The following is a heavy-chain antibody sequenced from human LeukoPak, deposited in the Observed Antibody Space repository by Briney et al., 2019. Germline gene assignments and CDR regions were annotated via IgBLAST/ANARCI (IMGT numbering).Heavy chain of an antibody. CDR1: GFTFSSYG. D-gene: IGHD2-15*01. J-gene: IGHJ5*02. V-gene: IGHV3-23*01. CDR3: ARAVLGYCSGGSCYGGNWFDP. CDR2: ISGSGGST. Sequence: GGSLRLSCAASGFTFSSYGMSWVRQAPGKGLEWVSAISGSGGSTYYADSVKGRSTISRDNSKNTLYLQMNSLRAEDTAVYYCARAVLGYCSGGSCYGGNWFDPWGQGTLVTVSS.